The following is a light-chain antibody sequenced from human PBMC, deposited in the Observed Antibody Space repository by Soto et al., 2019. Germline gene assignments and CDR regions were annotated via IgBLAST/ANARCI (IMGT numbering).Light chain of an antibody. CDR2: GAS. Sequence: EIVRTQSPATLSVSPWERATLACRASQSFSSNLAWYQQKPGQAPRLLIYGASTRATGIPARFSGSGSGTEFTLTISSLQSEDFAVYYCQQYNNWPPLTFGGGTKVEIK. J-gene: IGKJ4*01. CDR1: QSFSSN. CDR3: QQYNNWPPLT. V-gene: IGKV3-15*01.